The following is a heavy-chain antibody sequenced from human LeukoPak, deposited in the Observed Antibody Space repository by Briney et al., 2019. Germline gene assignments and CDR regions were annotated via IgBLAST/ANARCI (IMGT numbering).Heavy chain of an antibody. Sequence: GRSLRLSCAASGFTFSSYGMHWVRQAPGKGPEWVAVISYDGSNKYYADSVKGRFTISRDNAKNSLYLQMNSLRAEDTAVYYCARDVAGYCSSTSCYGDFDYWGQGTLVTVSS. CDR3: ARDVAGYCSSTSCYGDFDY. CDR1: GFTFSSYG. D-gene: IGHD2-2*01. J-gene: IGHJ4*02. CDR2: ISYDGSNK. V-gene: IGHV3-30*03.